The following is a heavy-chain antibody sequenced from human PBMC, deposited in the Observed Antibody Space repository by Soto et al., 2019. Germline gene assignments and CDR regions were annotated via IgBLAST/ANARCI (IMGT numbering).Heavy chain of an antibody. CDR3: AREYSSGGILDY. V-gene: IGHV3-66*01. J-gene: IGHJ4*02. Sequence: GGSLRLSCAASGFPVSSNYMSWVRQAPGKGLEWVSVIYSGGSTYYADSVKGRFTISRDNSKNTLYLQMNSLRAEDTAVYYCAREYSSGGILDYWGQGTLVTSPQ. D-gene: IGHD6-19*01. CDR1: GFPVSSNY. CDR2: IYSGGST.